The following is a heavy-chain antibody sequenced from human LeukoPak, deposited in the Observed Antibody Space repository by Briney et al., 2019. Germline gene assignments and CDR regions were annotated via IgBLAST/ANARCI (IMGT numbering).Heavy chain of an antibody. Sequence: PSETLSLTCAVYGGSFSGYYWSWIRQPPGKGLEWIGEINHSGSTNYNPSLKSRVTISVDTSKNQFSLKLSSVTAADTAVYYCARDDYGGNSLDYWGQGTLVTVSS. J-gene: IGHJ4*02. CDR3: ARDDYGGNSLDY. D-gene: IGHD4-23*01. CDR2: INHSGST. CDR1: GGSFSGYY. V-gene: IGHV4-34*01.